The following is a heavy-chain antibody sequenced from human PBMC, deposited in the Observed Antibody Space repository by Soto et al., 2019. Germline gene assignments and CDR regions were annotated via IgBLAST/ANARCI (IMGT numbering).Heavy chain of an antibody. CDR3: AKGGGKTIDY. Sequence: EVQLVESGGGLVQPGGSLRLSCAASGFTLSSYWMHWVRQPPGKGLVWVSRINSDGTSTTYADSVKGRFTISRDNAKNTLYLQINSLRAEDTAVYYCAKGGGKTIDYWGQGTLVTVSS. CDR1: GFTLSSYW. D-gene: IGHD2-15*01. CDR2: INSDGTST. V-gene: IGHV3-74*01. J-gene: IGHJ4*02.